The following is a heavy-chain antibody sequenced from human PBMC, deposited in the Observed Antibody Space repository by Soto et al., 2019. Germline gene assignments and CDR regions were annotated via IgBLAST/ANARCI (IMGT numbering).Heavy chain of an antibody. V-gene: IGHV3-48*01. Sequence: GGSLRLSCAASGFTFSSYSMNWVRQAPGKGLEWVSYISSSSSTIYYTDSVKGRFTISRDNAKNSLYLQMNSLRAEDTAVYYCARDKGRSPLDYWGQGTLVTSPQ. CDR3: ARDKGRSPLDY. D-gene: IGHD2-15*01. J-gene: IGHJ4*02. CDR1: GFTFSSYS. CDR2: ISSSSSTI.